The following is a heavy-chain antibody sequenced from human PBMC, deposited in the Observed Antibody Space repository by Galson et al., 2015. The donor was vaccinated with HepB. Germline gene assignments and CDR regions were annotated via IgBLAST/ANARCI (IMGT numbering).Heavy chain of an antibody. CDR1: GGTFSSYA. Sequence: SVKVSCKASGGTFSSYAISWVRQAPGQGLEWMGGIIPIFGTANYAQKFQGRVTITADESTSTAYMELSSLRSEDTAVYYCARGSINPKTTYYYYYYMDVWGKGTTVTVSS. D-gene: IGHD1/OR15-1a*01. V-gene: IGHV1-69*13. J-gene: IGHJ6*03. CDR2: IIPIFGTA. CDR3: ARGSINPKTTYYYYYYMDV.